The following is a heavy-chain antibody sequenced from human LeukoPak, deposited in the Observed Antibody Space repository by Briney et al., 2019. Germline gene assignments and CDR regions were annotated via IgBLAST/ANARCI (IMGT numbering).Heavy chain of an antibody. D-gene: IGHD2-2*01. V-gene: IGHV1-69*04. Sequence: GASVKVSCKASGGTFSSYAISWVRQAPGQGLEWMGRIIPILGIANYAQKFQGRVTITADKSTSTAYMELSSLRSEDTAVYYCARDTFPGYCSSTSCYGGWFDPWGQGTLVTVSS. CDR3: ARDTFPGYCSSTSCYGGWFDP. CDR1: GGTFSSYA. J-gene: IGHJ5*02. CDR2: IIPILGIA.